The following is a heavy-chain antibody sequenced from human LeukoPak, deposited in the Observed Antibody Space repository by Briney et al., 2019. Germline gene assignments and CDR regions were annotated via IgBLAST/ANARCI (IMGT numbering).Heavy chain of an antibody. J-gene: IGHJ3*02. D-gene: IGHD2-21*02. CDR1: GFTFSSYA. CDR3: AKGLGDFGRTGGFDI. V-gene: IGHV3-23*01. Sequence: GGSLRLSCAASGFTFSSYAMSWVRQAPGKGLEWVSAIRGSGDSTKYADYVQGRFTISRDNSKNTLYLQMSSLRAGDTAVYYCAKGLGDFGRTGGFDIWGQGTVVTVSS. CDR2: IRGSGDST.